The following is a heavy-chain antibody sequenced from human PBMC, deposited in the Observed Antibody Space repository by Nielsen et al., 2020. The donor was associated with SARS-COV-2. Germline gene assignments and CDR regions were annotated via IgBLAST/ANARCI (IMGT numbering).Heavy chain of an antibody. CDR1: GGSFSGYY. V-gene: IGHV4-34*12. CDR3: ARTYNGYDHD. CDR2: IFYSGST. Sequence: SETLSLTCAVYGGSFSGYYWGWIRQPPGKGLEWIGNIFYSGSTYYNPSLKSRATISVDTSKNQFSLKLSSVTAADTAVYYCARTYNGYDHDWGQGTLVTVSS. J-gene: IGHJ4*02. D-gene: IGHD5-12*01.